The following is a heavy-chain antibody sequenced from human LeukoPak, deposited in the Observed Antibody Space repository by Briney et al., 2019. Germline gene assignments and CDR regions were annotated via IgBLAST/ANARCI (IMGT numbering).Heavy chain of an antibody. Sequence: SETLSLTCAVYGGPFSDYYWSWFRQPPGKGLEWIGKINHSGSTNYSPSLKSRVTISMDTSKNQFSLKLNSMTAADTAVYYCARGEGARDGYNYEGPFYFDYWGQGTLVTVSS. D-gene: IGHD5-24*01. V-gene: IGHV4-34*01. J-gene: IGHJ4*02. CDR1: GGPFSDYY. CDR3: ARGEGARDGYNYEGPFYFDY. CDR2: INHSGST.